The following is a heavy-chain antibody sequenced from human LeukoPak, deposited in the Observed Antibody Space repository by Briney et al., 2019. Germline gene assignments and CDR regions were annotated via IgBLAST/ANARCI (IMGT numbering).Heavy chain of an antibody. CDR3: ARQTTVTTHLLFDY. J-gene: IGHJ4*02. V-gene: IGHV4-39*01. Sequence: SETLSLTCTVSGGSISSSSYYWGWIRQPPGKGLEWIGSIYYNGSTYYNPSLKSRVTISVDTSKNQFSLKLSSVTAADTAVYYCARQTTVTTHLLFDYWGQGTLVTVSS. CDR1: GGSISSSSYY. CDR2: IYYNGST. D-gene: IGHD4-17*01.